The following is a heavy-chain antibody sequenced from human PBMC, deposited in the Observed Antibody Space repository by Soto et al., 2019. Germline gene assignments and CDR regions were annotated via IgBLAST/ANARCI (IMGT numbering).Heavy chain of an antibody. Sequence: EVQLEESGGGLVQPGGSLRLSCTASGFTLSNYWMNWVRQAPEKGLEWVANIKQDGSEKNYVDSVKGRFTISRDNAKNSLYLQMNSLRADDTAMYYCMTTVTTFGCWGQGTLVTVSS. J-gene: IGHJ4*02. CDR1: GFTLSNYW. CDR2: IKQDGSEK. CDR3: MTTVTTFGC. V-gene: IGHV3-7*05. D-gene: IGHD4-17*01.